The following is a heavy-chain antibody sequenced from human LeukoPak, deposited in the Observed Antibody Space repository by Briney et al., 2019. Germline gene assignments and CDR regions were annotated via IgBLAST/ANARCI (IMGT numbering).Heavy chain of an antibody. CDR3: ARGILPYSKGGAAY. CDR1: GGTFSSYA. V-gene: IGHV1-69*05. Sequence: ASVKVSCKASGGTFSSYAISWVRQAPGQGLEWMGGIIPIFGTANYAQKFQGRVTMTRDTSTNTVYMELSSLRSEDTAVYYCARGILPYSKGGAAYWGQGTLVTVSS. D-gene: IGHD2-15*01. CDR2: IIPIFGTA. J-gene: IGHJ4*02.